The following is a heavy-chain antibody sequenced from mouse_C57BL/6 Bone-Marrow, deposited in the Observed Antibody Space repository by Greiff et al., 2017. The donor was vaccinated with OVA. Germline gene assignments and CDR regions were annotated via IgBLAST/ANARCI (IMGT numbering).Heavy chain of an antibody. CDR3: AREGGWAPYFDY. CDR2: IDPSDSYT. V-gene: IGHV1-69*01. D-gene: IGHD3-3*01. Sequence: VKLQQPGAELVMPGASVKLSCKASGYTFTSYWMHWVKQRPGQGLEWIGEIDPSDSYTNYNQKFKGKSTLTVDKSSSTAYMQLSSLTSEDSAVYDCAREGGWAPYFDYWGQGTTLTVSS. J-gene: IGHJ2*01. CDR1: GYTFTSYW.